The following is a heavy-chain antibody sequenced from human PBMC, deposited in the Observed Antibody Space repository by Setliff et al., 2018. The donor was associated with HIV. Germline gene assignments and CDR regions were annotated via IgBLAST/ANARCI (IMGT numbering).Heavy chain of an antibody. D-gene: IGHD2-21*02. CDR1: GGSLSTSNYY. J-gene: IGHJ4*02. CDR2: VDYTGST. CDR3: ARQGNIVVVTSFDY. V-gene: IGHV4-39*07. Sequence: TVSGGSLSTSNYYWGWVRQPPGKGLEWVGNVDYTGSTYYNPSLKSRVTISVDTSKNQFSLRLNSVTAADTAVYYCARQGNIVVVTSFDYWGQGTLVTVSS.